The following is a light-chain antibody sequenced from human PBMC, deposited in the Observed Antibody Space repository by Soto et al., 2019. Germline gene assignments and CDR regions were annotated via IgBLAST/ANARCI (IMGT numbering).Light chain of an antibody. Sequence: DIQMTQSPSTLSASVGDRVTTTCRASQSISSLLAWYQQKPGRAPKLLIYDASSFESGVPSRFSGSGSWTEFVRTISSLQPDDFATYYCPHYNDSSWAIGQGTKVESK. CDR3: PHYNDSSWA. CDR1: QSISSL. J-gene: IGKJ1*01. V-gene: IGKV1-5*01. CDR2: DAS.